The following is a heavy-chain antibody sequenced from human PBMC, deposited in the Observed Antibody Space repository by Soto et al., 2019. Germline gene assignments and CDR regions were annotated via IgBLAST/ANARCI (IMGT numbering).Heavy chain of an antibody. CDR3: ARWSRRDAFDI. Sequence: QVQLQESGPGLVKPSETLSLTCTVSGGSISSYYWSWIRQPPGKGLEWIGYIYYSGSTNYNPSLKSRVTISVDTSKNQFSLKLSSVTAADTAVYYCARWSRRDAFDIWGQGTMVTVSS. D-gene: IGHD3-3*01. V-gene: IGHV4-59*01. J-gene: IGHJ3*02. CDR1: GGSISSYY. CDR2: IYYSGST.